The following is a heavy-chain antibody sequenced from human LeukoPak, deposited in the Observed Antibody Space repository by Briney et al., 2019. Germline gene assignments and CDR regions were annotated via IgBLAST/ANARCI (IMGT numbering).Heavy chain of an antibody. J-gene: IGHJ5*02. CDR2: ISSWSGST. CDR3: ARADDDYDWFDP. D-gene: IGHD4-17*01. Sequence: PGGSLRLSCAASGFTFSSYGMHWVRRAPGKGLEWVSYISSWSGSTYYADSVKGRFTISRDNAKNSLYLQMNSLRAEDTAVYYCARADDDYDWFDPWGQGTLVTVSS. CDR1: GFTFSSYG. V-gene: IGHV3-48*04.